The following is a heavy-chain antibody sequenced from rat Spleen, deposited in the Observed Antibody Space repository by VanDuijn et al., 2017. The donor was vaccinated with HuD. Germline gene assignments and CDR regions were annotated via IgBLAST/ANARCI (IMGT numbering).Heavy chain of an antibody. CDR1: GFNFNDHW. CDR3: ARAARYVMDA. J-gene: IGHJ4*01. V-gene: IGHV4-2*01. Sequence: EVKLVESGGGLVQPGRSLKLSCAVSGFNFNDHWMGWVRQAPGKGLEWIGEINKDSSTISYTPSLKDKFTISRDKAQNTLYLQMSKLGSEDTAIYYCARAARYVMDAWGQGASVTVSS. CDR2: INKDSSTI.